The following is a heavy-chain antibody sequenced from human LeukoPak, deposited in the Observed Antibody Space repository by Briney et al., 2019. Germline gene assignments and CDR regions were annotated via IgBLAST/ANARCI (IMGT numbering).Heavy chain of an antibody. D-gene: IGHD5/OR15-5a*01. Sequence: SQTLSLTCAISGDSFSTNSAAWNWIRQSPSRGLEWLGRTYYRSKWYYDYALSVKSRITINPDTSKNQISLQLNSVTPEDTAVYYCARETRSTFDYWGQGTLVTVSS. J-gene: IGHJ4*02. CDR1: GDSFSTNSAA. V-gene: IGHV6-1*01. CDR3: ARETRSTFDY. CDR2: TYYRSKWYY.